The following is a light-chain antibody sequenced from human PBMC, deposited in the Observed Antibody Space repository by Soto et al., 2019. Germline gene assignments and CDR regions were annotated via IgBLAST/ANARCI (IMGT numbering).Light chain of an antibody. CDR3: QQRVNWLT. V-gene: IGKV3-11*01. CDR2: DAS. CDR1: QSVGTY. J-gene: IGKJ4*01. Sequence: EIVLTQSPAILSLSPGERATLSCRASQSVGTYLDWYQQKLGQAPRLLIYDASNRATGIPARFSGSGSGTDFTLTISSLEPEDFVVYYCQQRVNWLTFGGGTKVEL.